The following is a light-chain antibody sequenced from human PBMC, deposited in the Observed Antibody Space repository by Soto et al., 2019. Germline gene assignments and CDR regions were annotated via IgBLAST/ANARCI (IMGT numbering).Light chain of an antibody. V-gene: IGKV1-33*01. CDR1: QNINKY. Sequence: IQITQSPSSVSSSVPERFTITCLASQNINKYLNWYQQKPGRAPKLLIFDASNLEAGVPSRFRGSGSGTDFTFTISRLQPEDIATYYCQQYENLPTFGQGTRLEIK. CDR2: DAS. J-gene: IGKJ5*01. CDR3: QQYENLPT.